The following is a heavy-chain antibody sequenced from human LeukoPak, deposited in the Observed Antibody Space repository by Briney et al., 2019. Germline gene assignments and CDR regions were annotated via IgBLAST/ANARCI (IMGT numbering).Heavy chain of an antibody. CDR2: IYHSGST. CDR3: AGGWDRVAFDI. J-gene: IGHJ3*02. CDR1: GGSIGSYY. V-gene: IGHV4-38-2*02. D-gene: IGHD6-19*01. Sequence: SETLSLTCTVSGGSIGSYYWGWIRQPPGKGLEWIGSIYHSGSTYYNPSLKSRVTISVDTSKNQFSLKLSSVTAADTAVYYCAGGWDRVAFDIWGQGTMVTVSS.